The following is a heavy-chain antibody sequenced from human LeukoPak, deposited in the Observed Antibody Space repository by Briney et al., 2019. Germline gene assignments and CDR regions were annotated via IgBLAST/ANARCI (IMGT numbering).Heavy chain of an antibody. J-gene: IGHJ3*02. CDR2: IYTSGST. D-gene: IGHD6-19*01. Sequence: PSETLSLTCAVSGGSISSGGYSWSWIRQPAGKGLEWIGRIYTSGSTNYNPSLKSRVTISVDTSKNQFSLKLSSVTAADTAVYYCAREATPGLYIAVAGRIGDAFDIWGQGTIVTVSS. CDR3: AREATPGLYIAVAGRIGDAFDI. V-gene: IGHV4-61*02. CDR1: GGSISSGGYS.